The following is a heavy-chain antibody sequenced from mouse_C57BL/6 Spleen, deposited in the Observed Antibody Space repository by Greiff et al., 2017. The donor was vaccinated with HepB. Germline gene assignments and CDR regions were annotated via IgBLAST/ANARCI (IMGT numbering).Heavy chain of an antibody. V-gene: IGHV2-2*01. CDR1: GFSLTSYG. Sequence: QVQLKESGPGLVQPSQSLSITCTVSGFSLTSYGVHWVRQSPGKGLEWLGVIWSGGSTDYNAAFISRLSISKDNSKGQVFFKMNSLQSDDTAIYYCASITTVVDWYFDVWGTGTTVTVSS. D-gene: IGHD1-1*01. CDR2: IWSGGST. J-gene: IGHJ1*03. CDR3: ASITTVVDWYFDV.